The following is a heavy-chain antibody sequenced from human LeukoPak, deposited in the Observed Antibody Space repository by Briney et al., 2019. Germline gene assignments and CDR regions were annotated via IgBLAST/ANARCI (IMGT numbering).Heavy chain of an antibody. D-gene: IGHD3-10*01. V-gene: IGHV3-9*01. CDR1: GFTFDDYA. Sequence: GGSLRLSCAASGFTFDDYAMHWVRQAPGKGLEWVSGISWNSGNIGYADSVKGRFTISRDNAKNSLYLQMNSLRAEDTALYYCAKDRIGTMVRGIMSDYWGQGTLVTVSS. J-gene: IGHJ4*02. CDR3: AKDRIGTMVRGIMSDY. CDR2: ISWNSGNI.